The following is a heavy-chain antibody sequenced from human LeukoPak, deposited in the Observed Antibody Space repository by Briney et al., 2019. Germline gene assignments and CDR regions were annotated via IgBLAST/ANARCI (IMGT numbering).Heavy chain of an antibody. D-gene: IGHD2/OR15-2a*01. Sequence: GESLNISCKASGYTFANYYIGWVRQMPGKGLEWMGIIYAGDSDAKYSPSFQGQVTISVDRSIRTAYLQWNSLKASDTAIYYCGKIATDYFQEWGQGTLVTVSS. CDR2: IYAGDSDA. J-gene: IGHJ1*01. CDR3: GKIATDYFQE. CDR1: GYTFANYY. V-gene: IGHV5-51*03.